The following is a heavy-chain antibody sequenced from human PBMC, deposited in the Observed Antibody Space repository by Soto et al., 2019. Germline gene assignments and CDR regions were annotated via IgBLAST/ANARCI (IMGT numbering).Heavy chain of an antibody. CDR2: ISGSGGST. D-gene: IGHD5-18*01. CDR1: GFTFSSYA. J-gene: IGHJ5*02. V-gene: IGHV3-23*01. Sequence: PGGSLRLSCAASGFTFSSYAMSWVRQAPGKGLEWVSAISGSGGSTYYADSVKGRFTISRDNSKNTLYLQMNSLRAEDTAVYYCAKDLPSGPRYSYGYGWFDPWGQGTLVTVSS. CDR3: AKDLPSGPRYSYGYGWFDP.